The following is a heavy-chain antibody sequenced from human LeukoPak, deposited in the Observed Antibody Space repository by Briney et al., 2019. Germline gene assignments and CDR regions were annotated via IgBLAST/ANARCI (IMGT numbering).Heavy chain of an antibody. CDR3: AKVGPRSSGYYLRGVPSDY. J-gene: IGHJ4*02. CDR2: ISGSGRTM. CDR1: GFTFSSYE. D-gene: IGHD3-22*01. Sequence: GGSLRLSCAASGFTFSSYEMNWVRQAPGKGLEWVSYISGSGRTMSYADSVKGRFTISRDNSKNTLKLQMNSLRAEDTAVYYCAKVGPRSSGYYLRGVPSDYWGQGTLVTVSS. V-gene: IGHV3-48*03.